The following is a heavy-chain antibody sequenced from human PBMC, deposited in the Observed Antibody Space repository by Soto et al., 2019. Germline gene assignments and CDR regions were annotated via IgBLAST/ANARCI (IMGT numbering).Heavy chain of an antibody. CDR2: INPNSGGT. V-gene: IGHV1-2*04. J-gene: IGHJ6*02. CDR3: ARDMTNFADILTGYYYYGMDV. Sequence: GASVKVSCKASGYTFTGYYMHWVRQAPGQGLEWMGWINPNSGGTNYAQKFQGWVTMTRDTSISTAYMELSRLRSDDTAVYYCARDMTNFADILTGYYYYGMDVWGQGTTVTVSS. D-gene: IGHD3-9*01. CDR1: GYTFTGYY.